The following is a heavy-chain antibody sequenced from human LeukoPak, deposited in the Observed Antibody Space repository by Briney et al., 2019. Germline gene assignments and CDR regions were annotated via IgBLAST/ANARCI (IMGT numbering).Heavy chain of an antibody. J-gene: IGHJ3*02. D-gene: IGHD7-27*01. CDR1: GYTFTTYG. CDR3: ARGLLTARARDAFDI. V-gene: IGHV1-18*01. Sequence: ASVKVSCKASGYTFTTYGISWVRQAPGQGLEWMGWVSAYNGNTNYAQKHQGRVTMTTDTSANTAYMELGSLRSDDTAVYYCARGLLTARARDAFDIWGQGTMVTVSS. CDR2: VSAYNGNT.